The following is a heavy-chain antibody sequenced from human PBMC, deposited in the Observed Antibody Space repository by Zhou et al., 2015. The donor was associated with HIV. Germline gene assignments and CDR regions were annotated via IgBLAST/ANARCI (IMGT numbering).Heavy chain of an antibody. Sequence: QVQLVQSGAEVKKPGSSVKVSCKASGGTFSSYTISWVRQAPGQGLEWMGRIIPILGIANYAQKFQGRVTITADKSTSTAYMELSSLRSEDTAVYYCARNSGMGGGDIVVVPAAIPNGGMDVWGQGP. CDR2: IIPILGIA. V-gene: IGHV1-69*02. D-gene: IGHD2-2*01. CDR1: GGTFSSYT. CDR3: ARNSGMGGGDIVVVPAAIPNGGMDV. J-gene: IGHJ6*02.